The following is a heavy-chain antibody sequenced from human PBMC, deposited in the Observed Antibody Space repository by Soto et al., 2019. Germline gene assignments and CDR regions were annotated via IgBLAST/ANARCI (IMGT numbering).Heavy chain of an antibody. CDR2: INPNSGGT. D-gene: IGHD3-3*01. V-gene: IGHV1-2*04. CDR3: ARVGFGVVLTHSPNPTPCDY. Sequence: ASVKVSCKASGYTFTGYYMHWVRQAPGQGLEWMGWINPNSGGTNYAQKFQGWVTMTRDTSISTAYMELSRLRSDDTAVYYCARVGFGVVLTHSPNPTPCDYWGQGILVTVSS. J-gene: IGHJ4*02. CDR1: GYTFTGYY.